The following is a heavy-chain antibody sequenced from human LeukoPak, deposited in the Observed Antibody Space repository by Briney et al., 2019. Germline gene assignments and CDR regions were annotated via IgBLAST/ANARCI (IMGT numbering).Heavy chain of an antibody. CDR2: ISYDGSNK. D-gene: IGHD2-15*01. Sequence: GGSLRLSCAASGFTFSSYAMHWVRQAPGKGLEWVAVISYDGSNKYYADSVKGRFTISRDNSKNTLYLQMNSLRVEDTAVYYCARGAAPQGYWGQGTLVTASS. CDR3: ARGAAPQGY. J-gene: IGHJ4*02. V-gene: IGHV3-30*04. CDR1: GFTFSSYA.